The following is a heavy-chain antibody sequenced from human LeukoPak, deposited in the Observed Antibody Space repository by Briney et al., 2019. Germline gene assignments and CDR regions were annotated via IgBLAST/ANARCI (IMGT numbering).Heavy chain of an antibody. D-gene: IGHD4-11*01. CDR2: INSDGSST. V-gene: IGHV3-74*01. CDR3: AREEYSVRRGPRLDH. CDR1: GFTFNNYW. J-gene: IGHJ4*02. Sequence: GSLRLSCAASGFTFNNYWMHWVRQAPGKGLVWVSRINSDGSSTGYADSVRGRFTISRDTAKNTLYLQMNSVRVEDTAMYYCAREEYSVRRGPRLDHWGQGTLVIVSS.